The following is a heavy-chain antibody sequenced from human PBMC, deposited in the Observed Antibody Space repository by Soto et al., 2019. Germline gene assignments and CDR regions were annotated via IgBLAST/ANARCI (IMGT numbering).Heavy chain of an antibody. Sequence: PGGSLRLSCAASGFTFSSYAMHWVRQAPGKGLEWVAVISYDGSNKYYADSVKGRFTISRDNSKNTLYLQMNSLRAEDTAVYYCAKYPNFGVVPWFDPWGQGTLVTVSS. D-gene: IGHD3-3*01. CDR3: AKYPNFGVVPWFDP. V-gene: IGHV3-30*18. J-gene: IGHJ5*02. CDR2: ISYDGSNK. CDR1: GFTFSSYA.